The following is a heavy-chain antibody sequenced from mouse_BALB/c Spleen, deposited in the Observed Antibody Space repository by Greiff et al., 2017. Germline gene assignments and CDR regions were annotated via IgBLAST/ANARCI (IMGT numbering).Heavy chain of an antibody. CDR2: IDPENGDT. Sequence: EVQLQQSGAELVRSGASVKLSCTASGFNIKDYYMHWVKQRPEQGLEWIGWIDPENGDTEYAPKFQGKATMTADTSSNTAYLQLSSLTSEDSAVYFCANNLYEYAMDYWGQGTSVTVSS. CDR1: GFNIKDYY. CDR3: ANNLYEYAMDY. V-gene: IGHV14-4*02. J-gene: IGHJ4*01. D-gene: IGHD2-3*01.